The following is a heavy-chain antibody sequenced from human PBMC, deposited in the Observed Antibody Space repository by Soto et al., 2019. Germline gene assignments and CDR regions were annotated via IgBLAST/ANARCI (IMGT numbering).Heavy chain of an antibody. CDR1: GFTFSSYG. J-gene: IGHJ6*02. D-gene: IGHD4-17*01. Sequence: GGSLRLSCAASGFTFSSYGMHWVRQAPGKGLEWVAVIWYDGSNKYYADSVKGRFTISRDNSKNTLYLQMNSLRAEDTAVYYCARGGIHYGDYGPIENYYYGMDVWGQGTTVTVSS. CDR3: ARGGIHYGDYGPIENYYYGMDV. V-gene: IGHV3-33*01. CDR2: IWYDGSNK.